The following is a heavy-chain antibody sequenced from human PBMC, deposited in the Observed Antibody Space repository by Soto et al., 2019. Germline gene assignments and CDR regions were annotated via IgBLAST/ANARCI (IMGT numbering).Heavy chain of an antibody. J-gene: IGHJ6*02. CDR2: IYYSGST. D-gene: IGHD5-18*01. CDR1: GGSIRSGGYY. CDR3: ARDRLLATAGTARHYFGLDV. V-gene: IGHV4-31*03. Sequence: SETLSLTCTVSGGSIRSGGYYWSWVRQSPRRGLEWIGNIYYSGSTYYNPSLKSRLTISVDTSKNQFSLNLSSVTAADTAVYYCARDRLLATAGTARHYFGLDVWGQGTTVTVSS.